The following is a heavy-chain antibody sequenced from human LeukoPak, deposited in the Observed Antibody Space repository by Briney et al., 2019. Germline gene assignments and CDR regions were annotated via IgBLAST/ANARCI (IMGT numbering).Heavy chain of an antibody. Sequence: SGTLSLTCAVSGGSISSSNWWCWVRQPPGKGLEWIGEIYHSGSTNYNPSLKSRVTISVDKSKNQFSLKLSSVTAADTAVYYCARGPYYYDSNGYYIPYYGMDVWGQGTTVTVSS. V-gene: IGHV4-4*02. CDR3: ARGPYYYDSNGYYIPYYGMDV. D-gene: IGHD3-22*01. CDR1: GGSISSSNW. J-gene: IGHJ6*02. CDR2: IYHSGST.